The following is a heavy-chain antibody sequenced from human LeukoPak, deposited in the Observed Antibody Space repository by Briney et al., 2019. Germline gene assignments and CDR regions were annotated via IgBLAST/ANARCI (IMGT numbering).Heavy chain of an antibody. D-gene: IGHD2-15*01. Sequence: PGGSLRLSCAASGFTFSSASMSWVRQAPGKGLEWVSSFSASKNNRHYVDSVKGRFIISRDNSKNTLYLQMNSLRAEDTAVYYCARSYCSGGTCYYYYGMDVWGQGTTVTVSS. J-gene: IGHJ6*02. V-gene: IGHV3-23*01. CDR1: GFTFSSAS. CDR2: FSASKNNR. CDR3: ARSYCSGGTCYYYYGMDV.